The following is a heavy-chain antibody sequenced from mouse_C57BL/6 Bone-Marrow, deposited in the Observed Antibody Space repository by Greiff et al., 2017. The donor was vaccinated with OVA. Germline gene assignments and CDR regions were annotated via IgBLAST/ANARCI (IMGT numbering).Heavy chain of an antibody. CDR2: ISDGGSYT. D-gene: IGHD2-4*01. CDR3: ARAGIYDYAFAY. V-gene: IGHV5-4*03. Sequence: EVKLMESGGGLVKPGGSLKLSCAASGFTFSSYAMSWVRQTPEKRLEWVATISDGGSYTYYPDNVKGRFTISRDNAKNNLYLQMSHLTSEDTAMYYCARAGIYDYAFAYWGQGTTLTVSS. J-gene: IGHJ2*01. CDR1: GFTFSSYA.